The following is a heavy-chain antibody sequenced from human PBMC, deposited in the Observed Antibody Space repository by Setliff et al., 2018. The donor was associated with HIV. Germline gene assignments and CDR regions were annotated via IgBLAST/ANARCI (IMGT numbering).Heavy chain of an antibody. CDR3: ARGRLMGSSVLFFDF. J-gene: IGHJ4*02. Sequence: SETLSLTCDVSGDSFTTTSHSWAWLRQPAGRGPEWIGHVYSRGNTDYNPSLASRVSILMSTSEIQFSLTLNSVTAADTAKYYCARGRLMGSSVLFFDFWGQGILVTVSS. CDR1: GDSFTTTSHS. D-gene: IGHD2-21*01. V-gene: IGHV4-61*09. CDR2: VYSRGNT.